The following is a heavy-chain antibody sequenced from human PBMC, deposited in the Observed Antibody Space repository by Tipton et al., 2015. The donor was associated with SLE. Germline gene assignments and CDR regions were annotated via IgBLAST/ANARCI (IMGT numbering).Heavy chain of an antibody. J-gene: IGHJ4*02. V-gene: IGHV4-4*07. Sequence: TSYNPSLKSRLIMAVGTSKNQFSLKLTSVTAADTAVYYCAREPDYWGQGILVAVSS. CDR3: AREPDY. CDR2: T.